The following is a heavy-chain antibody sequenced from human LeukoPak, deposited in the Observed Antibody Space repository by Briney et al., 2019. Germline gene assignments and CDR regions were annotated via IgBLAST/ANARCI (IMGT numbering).Heavy chain of an antibody. CDR2: IYYSGST. CDR3: ARRGIAVAASRFDP. D-gene: IGHD6-19*01. Sequence: SETLSLTCTVSGGSLSSSSYYWGWLRQPPGKGLEWLGSIYYSGSTYYNPSLKSRVTISVDTSKNQFSLKLSSVTAADTAVYYCARRGIAVAASRFDPWGQGTLVTVSS. J-gene: IGHJ5*02. V-gene: IGHV4-39*01. CDR1: GGSLSSSSYY.